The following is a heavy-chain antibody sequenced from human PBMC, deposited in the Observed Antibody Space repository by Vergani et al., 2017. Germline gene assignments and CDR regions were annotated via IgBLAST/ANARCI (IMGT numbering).Heavy chain of an antibody. CDR2: IIPIFGTA. V-gene: IGHV1-69*01. D-gene: IGHD4-17*01. J-gene: IGHJ6*02. CDR3: AQTTVTTSSHYYYGMDV. Sequence: VQLVESGAEVKKPGSSVKVSCKASGGTFSSYAISWVRQAPGQGLEWMGGIIPIFGTANYAQKFQGRVTITADESTSTAYMELSSLRSEDTAVYYCAQTTVTTSSHYYYGMDVWGQGTTVTVSS. CDR1: GGTFSSYA.